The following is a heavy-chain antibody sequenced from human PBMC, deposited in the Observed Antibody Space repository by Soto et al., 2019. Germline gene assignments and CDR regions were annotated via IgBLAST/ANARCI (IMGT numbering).Heavy chain of an antibody. CDR1: GFTFSSYA. Sequence: GSLRLSCAASGFTFSSYAMHWVRQAPGKGLEWVAVISYDGSNKYYADSVKGRFTISRDNSKNTLYLQMNSLRAEDTAVYYCARCRGSPELVDISHGMDVWGQGTTVTVSS. V-gene: IGHV3-30-3*01. D-gene: IGHD6-13*01. CDR3: ARCRGSPELVDISHGMDV. J-gene: IGHJ6*02. CDR2: ISYDGSNK.